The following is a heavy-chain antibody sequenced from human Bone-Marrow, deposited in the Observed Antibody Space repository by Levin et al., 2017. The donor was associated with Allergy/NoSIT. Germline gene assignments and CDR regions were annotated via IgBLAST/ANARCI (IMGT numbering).Heavy chain of an antibody. D-gene: IGHD3-3*01. CDR1: GYNFKTYW. V-gene: IGHV5-10-1*01. CDR3: AKQRDVSVFGTGASDI. Sequence: PGGSLRLSCQGSGYNFKTYWITWVRQTPGKGLEWMGRIDPDDSYASYGPSFQGRVTISVDKSIGTAYLQWSSLRASDTAIYYCAKQRDVSVFGTGASDIWGQGTKVTVSS. CDR2: IDPDDSYA. J-gene: IGHJ3*02.